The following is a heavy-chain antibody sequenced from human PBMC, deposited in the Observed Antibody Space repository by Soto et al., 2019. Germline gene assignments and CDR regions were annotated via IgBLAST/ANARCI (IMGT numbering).Heavy chain of an antibody. CDR2: IYYSGST. D-gene: IGHD6-6*01. CDR1: GGSISSYY. Sequence: PSETLSLTCTVSGGSISSYYWSWIRQPPGKGLEWIGYIYYSGSTNYNPSLKSRVTISVDTSKNQLSLELNSVTAADTAVYYCARSTIAPHLFMYPFDYWGQGTLVTVS. CDR3: ARSTIAPHLFMYPFDY. J-gene: IGHJ4*01. V-gene: IGHV4-59*08.